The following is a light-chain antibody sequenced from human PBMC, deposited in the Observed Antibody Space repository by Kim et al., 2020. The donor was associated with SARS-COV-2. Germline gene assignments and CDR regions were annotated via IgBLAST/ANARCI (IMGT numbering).Light chain of an antibody. CDR2: EVS. CDR1: SSDFGSYNR. V-gene: IGLV2-18*02. CDR3: SSYTSSITLI. J-gene: IGLJ2*01. Sequence: QSALTQPPSVSGFPGQSVTISCTGTSSDFGSYNRVSWYHQPPGTAPKLIIYEVSDRPSGVPHRFSGSKSGNTASLTISWLQTEDEADYYCSSYTSSITLIFGGGTKVTVL.